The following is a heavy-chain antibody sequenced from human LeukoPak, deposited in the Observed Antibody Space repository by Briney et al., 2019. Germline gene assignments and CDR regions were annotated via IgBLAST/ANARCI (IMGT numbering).Heavy chain of an antibody. V-gene: IGHV1-2*02. D-gene: IGHD3-10*01. CDR1: GYTFTGYY. CDR2: INPNSGGT. CDR3: ARGGRFAELWGYYFDY. Sequence: ASVKASCKASGYTFTGYYMHWVRQAPGQGLEWMGWINPNSGGTNYAQKFQGRVTMTRDTSISTAYMELSRLRSDDTAVYYCARGGRFAELWGYYFDYWGQGTLVTVSS. J-gene: IGHJ4*02.